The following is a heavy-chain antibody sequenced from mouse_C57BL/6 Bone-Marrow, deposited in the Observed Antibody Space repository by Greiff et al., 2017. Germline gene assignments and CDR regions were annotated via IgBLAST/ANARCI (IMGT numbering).Heavy chain of an antibody. J-gene: IGHJ4*01. CDR3: ARWSGFRDAMDY. D-gene: IGHD3-1*01. CDR2: INPSNGGT. CDR1: GYTFTSYW. V-gene: IGHV1-53*01. Sequence: QVQLKQPGTELVKPGASVKLSCKASGYTFTSYWMHWVKQRPGQGLEWIGNINPSNGGTNYNEKFKSKATLTVDKSSSTAYMQLSSLTSEDSAVYYCARWSGFRDAMDYWGQGTSVTVSS.